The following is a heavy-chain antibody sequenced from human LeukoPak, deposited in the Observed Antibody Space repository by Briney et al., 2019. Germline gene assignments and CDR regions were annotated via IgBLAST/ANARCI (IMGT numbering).Heavy chain of an antibody. V-gene: IGHV3-7*01. CDR3: ARVAWIQLGACFDY. J-gene: IGHJ4*02. Sequence: GGSLGLSCAASGITFSTYWMSWVRQAPGKGLEWVANIKQDGSEKYYVDSVKGRFTISRDNAKNSLYLQMNSLRAEDTAVYYCARVAWIQLGACFDYWGQGTLVTVSS. CDR2: IKQDGSEK. CDR1: GITFSTYW. D-gene: IGHD5-18*01.